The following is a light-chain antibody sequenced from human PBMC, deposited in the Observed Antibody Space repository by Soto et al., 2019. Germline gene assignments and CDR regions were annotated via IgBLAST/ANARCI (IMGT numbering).Light chain of an antibody. CDR1: ESLVSIDGRTY. CDR3: MQISHFPRT. CDR2: RVF. V-gene: IGKV2-24*01. Sequence: DIVLTQSPLSMAVMIGQATSISCKSSESLVSIDGRTYMSWLHQRPGQPPRILIYRVFNRVFGVPERFIGTGAETDFTLQITSVEPEDVGVYYCMQISHFPRTFGQGTRLEI. J-gene: IGKJ2*01.